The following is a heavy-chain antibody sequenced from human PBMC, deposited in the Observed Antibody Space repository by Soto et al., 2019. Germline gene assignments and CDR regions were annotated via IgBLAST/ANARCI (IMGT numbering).Heavy chain of an antibody. CDR3: AGVYPGIAAAGRGSRWFDP. V-gene: IGHV4-59*01. CDR2: IYYSGST. J-gene: IGHJ5*02. D-gene: IGHD6-13*01. CDR1: GGSISSYF. Sequence: PSESLYLTCTASGGSISSYFWSWFRQPTGKGLEWIGYIYYSGSTNYNPSLKSRVTISVDTSKNQFSLKLSSVTAADTAVYYCAGVYPGIAAAGRGSRWFDPWGQGTLVTVSS.